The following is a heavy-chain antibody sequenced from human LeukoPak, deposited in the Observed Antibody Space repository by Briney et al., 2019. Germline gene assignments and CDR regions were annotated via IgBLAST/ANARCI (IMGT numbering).Heavy chain of an antibody. Sequence: SETLSLTCAVYGGSFSGYYWSWIRQPPGKGLEWIGEINHSGSTNYNPSLKSRVTISVDTSKNQFSLKLSSVTAADTAVYYCARASSGWYYYGMDVWGQGTTVTVSS. CDR1: GGSFSGYY. J-gene: IGHJ6*02. D-gene: IGHD6-19*01. CDR2: INHSGST. CDR3: ARASSGWYYYGMDV. V-gene: IGHV4-34*01.